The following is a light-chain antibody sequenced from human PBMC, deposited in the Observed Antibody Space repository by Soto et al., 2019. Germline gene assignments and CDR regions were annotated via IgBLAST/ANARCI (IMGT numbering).Light chain of an antibody. CDR3: SSYTSSSSFV. CDR1: SSDVGGYKY. Sequence: QSALTQPASVSGSPGQSITISCTGASSDVGGYKYVSWYQQHPGKAPKLMIYDVSNRLSGVSDRFSGSKSGNTASLTISGLQAEDEADYYCSSYTSSSSFVFGTGTKLTVL. V-gene: IGLV2-14*01. J-gene: IGLJ1*01. CDR2: DVS.